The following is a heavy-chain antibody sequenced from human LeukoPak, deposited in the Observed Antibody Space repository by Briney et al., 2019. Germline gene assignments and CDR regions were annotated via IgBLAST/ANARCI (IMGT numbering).Heavy chain of an antibody. CDR1: GTIVSTNY. V-gene: IGHV3-53*01. Sequence: PGGSLRLSCGSSGTIVSTNYMHWVRQAPGKGLESVSILYMNDNTYYADSVKGRFTIYRDSSKKTLYLQMSSLRAEDTAVYYCVREDLGIEYWGQGTLVTVS. CDR3: VREDLGIEY. J-gene: IGHJ4*02. D-gene: IGHD3/OR15-3a*01. CDR2: LYMNDNT.